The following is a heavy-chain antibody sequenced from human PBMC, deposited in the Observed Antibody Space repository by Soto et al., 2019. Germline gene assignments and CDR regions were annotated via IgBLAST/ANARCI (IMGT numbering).Heavy chain of an antibody. Sequence: PSETLSLTCTVSGGSISIYYWSWIRQPPGKGLESIGYIYYSGSTNYNPSLKSRVTISVDTSKNQFSLKLSTVPAADTAVYYCARGLXARQYSSGWSYYYGMDVWGQGTTVTVSS. CDR3: ARGLXARQYSSGWSYYYGMDV. V-gene: IGHV4-59*01. CDR2: IYYSGST. CDR1: GGSISIYY. D-gene: IGHD6-19*01. J-gene: IGHJ6*02.